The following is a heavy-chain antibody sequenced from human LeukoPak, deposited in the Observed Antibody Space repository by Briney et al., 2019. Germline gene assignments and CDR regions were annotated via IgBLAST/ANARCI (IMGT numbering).Heavy chain of an antibody. D-gene: IGHD4-23*01. CDR2: LYNSGYT. CDR3: ARDVSDYGGNYYYDYYMDV. J-gene: IGHJ6*03. V-gene: IGHV4-4*07. Sequence: HTLSLLRAVWGRPISSYYRRWIRQPAGKGLEGIGRLYNSGYTKHSPSVPSQGPMSVDTSKNQFSLKLSSVTAADTAVYYCARDVSDYGGNYYYDYYMDVWGKGATVTVSS. CDR1: GRPISSYY.